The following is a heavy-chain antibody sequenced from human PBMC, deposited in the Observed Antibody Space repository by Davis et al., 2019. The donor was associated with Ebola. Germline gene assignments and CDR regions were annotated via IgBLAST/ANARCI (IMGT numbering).Heavy chain of an antibody. CDR2: ISAYNGNT. D-gene: IGHD3-3*01. Sequence: AASVKVSCQASGGTFTSYGISWVRQAPGQGLEWMGWISAYNGNTNYAQKLQGRVTMTTDTSTSTAYMELRSLRSDDTAVYYCARGGASGFWSGYFVAGWFDPWGQGTLVTVSS. V-gene: IGHV1-18*01. CDR1: GGTFTSYG. J-gene: IGHJ5*02. CDR3: ARGGASGFWSGYFVAGWFDP.